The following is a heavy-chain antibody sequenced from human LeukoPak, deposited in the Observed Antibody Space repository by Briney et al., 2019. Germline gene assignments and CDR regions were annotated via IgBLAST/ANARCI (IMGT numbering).Heavy chain of an antibody. Sequence: PGGSLRLSCAASGFTFSSNGMHWVRQAPAKGLQWVAFIWFDGSNQYYADSVRGRFTISRDNSKNTLYLQMNGLRAEDTGLYYCARAIGSWGYNNLDYWGQGTLVTVSS. CDR3: ARAIGSWGYNNLDY. J-gene: IGHJ4*02. CDR2: IWFDGSNQ. V-gene: IGHV3-33*01. D-gene: IGHD5-24*01. CDR1: GFTFSSNG.